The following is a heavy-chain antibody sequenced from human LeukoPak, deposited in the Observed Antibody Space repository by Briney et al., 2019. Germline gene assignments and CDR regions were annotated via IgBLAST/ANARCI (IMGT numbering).Heavy chain of an antibody. J-gene: IGHJ4*02. CDR3: ARGHHYGDYGPRYNY. CDR2: VYYSGST. V-gene: IGHV4-59*02. D-gene: IGHD4-17*01. CDR1: GGSVSGYY. Sequence: SETLSLTCVVSGGSVSGYYWGWIRQPPGRGLEWIGYVYYSGSTNYNPSLKSRVTISVDTSENQFSLKLSSVTAADTAVYYCARGHHYGDYGPRYNYWGQGTLVTVSS.